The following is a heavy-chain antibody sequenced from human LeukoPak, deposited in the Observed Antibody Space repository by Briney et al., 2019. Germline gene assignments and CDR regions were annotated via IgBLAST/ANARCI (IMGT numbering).Heavy chain of an antibody. V-gene: IGHV3-23*01. D-gene: IGHD6-13*01. CDR3: AKDARSSSWYCWFDP. CDR2: ISGSGDST. CDR1: GFTFSSYA. Sequence: GGSLRLSCAASGFTFSSYAMSWVRQAPGKGLEWVSAISGSGDSTYYADSVKGRFTISRDNSKNTLYLQMNSLRAEDTAVYYCAKDARSSSWYCWFDPWGQGTLVTVSS. J-gene: IGHJ5*02.